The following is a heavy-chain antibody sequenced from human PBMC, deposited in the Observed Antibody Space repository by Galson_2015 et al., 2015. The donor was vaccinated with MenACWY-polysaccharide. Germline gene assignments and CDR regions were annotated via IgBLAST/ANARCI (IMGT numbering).Heavy chain of an antibody. CDR2: IYPCDSDT. CDR1: GYSFTSYW. V-gene: IGHV5-51*01. D-gene: IGHD5-12*01. J-gene: IGHJ6*02. Sequence: QSGAEVKKPGESLKISCEGSGYSFTSYWIAWVRQMPGKGLEWMGIIYPCDSDTRYSPSFQGQVTISADKSISTAYLQWSSLKASDTAMYYCARNNYAGLRGYYYGMDVWGQGTTVTVSS. CDR3: ARNNYAGLRGYYYGMDV.